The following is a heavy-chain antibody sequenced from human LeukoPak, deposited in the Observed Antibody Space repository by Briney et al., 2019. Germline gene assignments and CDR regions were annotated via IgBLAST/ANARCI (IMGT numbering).Heavy chain of an antibody. J-gene: IGHJ4*02. D-gene: IGHD2-21*01. Sequence: ASVKVSCKASGYTFTSYDINWVRQATGQGLEWMGWMNPNSGNTGYAQKFQGRVTMTRNTSISTAYMELSSLRSEDTAVYYCAGAISGKYYFDYWGQGTLVTVSS. CDR3: AGAISGKYYFDY. V-gene: IGHV1-8*01. CDR2: MNPNSGNT. CDR1: GYTFTSYD.